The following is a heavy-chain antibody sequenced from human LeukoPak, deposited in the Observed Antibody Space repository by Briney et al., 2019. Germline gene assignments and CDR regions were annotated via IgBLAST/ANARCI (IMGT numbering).Heavy chain of an antibody. Sequence: PGESLRLSRAASGFSFSGSWMNWVRQAPGKGLEWVANINPDGSQKRFVDSVMGRFTMSRDNAKNSLYLQMNSLRSEDTAVFYCAAWTDRGYNFWGQGTLVTVSS. CDR2: INPDGSQK. J-gene: IGHJ4*02. CDR1: GFSFSGSW. V-gene: IGHV3-7*01. CDR3: AAWTDRGYNF. D-gene: IGHD5-24*01.